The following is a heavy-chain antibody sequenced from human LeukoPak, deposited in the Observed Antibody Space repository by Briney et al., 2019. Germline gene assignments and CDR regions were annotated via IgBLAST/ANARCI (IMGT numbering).Heavy chain of an antibody. V-gene: IGHV3-74*01. CDR2: INSDGSST. J-gene: IGHJ5*02. CDR3: ARGGITMIVENWFDP. CDR1: GFTFSSYW. Sequence: AGGSLRPSCAASGFTFSSYWMHWVRQAPGKGLVWVSRINSDGSSTSYADSVKGRFTISRDNAKNTLYLQMNSLRAEDTAVYYCARGGITMIVENWFDPWGQGTLVTVSS. D-gene: IGHD3-22*01.